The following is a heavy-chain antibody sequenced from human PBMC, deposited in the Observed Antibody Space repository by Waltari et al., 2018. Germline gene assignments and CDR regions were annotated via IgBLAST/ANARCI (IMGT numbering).Heavy chain of an antibody. Sequence: QVQLQESGPGLVKPSETLSLTCTVSGGSISSYYWSWIRQPPGKGLESIGYIDYSGSTTYSPSLTRRVTISVDTSKDQFALKLRSVTASDTAVYYCARTLGLADAVDIWGQGTMVTVSS. CDR1: GGSISSYY. D-gene: IGHD3-16*01. V-gene: IGHV4-59*01. CDR2: IDYSGST. CDR3: ARTLGLADAVDI. J-gene: IGHJ3*02.